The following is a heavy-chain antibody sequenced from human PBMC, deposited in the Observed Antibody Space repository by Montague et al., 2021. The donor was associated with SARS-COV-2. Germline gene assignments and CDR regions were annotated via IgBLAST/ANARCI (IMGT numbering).Heavy chain of an antibody. CDR2: IGSSSSCI. D-gene: IGHD2-15*01. J-gene: IGHJ4*02. Sequence: SLRLSCAASVFTFSSFSMNLVRQAPGKGLEWVAIIGSSSSCIYYSDSLKVLFTISRANAKNSLYLQMNSLRGDDTAIYYCAREAAPQYCAGGSCYQPEDFWGQGTQVTVSS. V-gene: IGHV3-21*01. CDR1: VFTFSSFS. CDR3: AREAAPQYCAGGSCYQPEDF.